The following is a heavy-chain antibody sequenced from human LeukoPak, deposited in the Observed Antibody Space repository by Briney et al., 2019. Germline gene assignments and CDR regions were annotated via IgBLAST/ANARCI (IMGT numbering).Heavy chain of an antibody. D-gene: IGHD2-2*01. J-gene: IGHJ4*02. CDR2: IYYSGST. CDR1: GGSTSTYY. V-gene: IGHV4-59*01. CDR3: AREPYCSSSSCTSV. Sequence: PSETLSLTCTVSGGSTSTYYWSWIRQPPGKGLEWIGNIYYSGSTNYNPSLKSRVTISVDTSENQFSLELTSVTAADTAVYYCAREPYCSSSSCTSVWGQGTLVTVSS.